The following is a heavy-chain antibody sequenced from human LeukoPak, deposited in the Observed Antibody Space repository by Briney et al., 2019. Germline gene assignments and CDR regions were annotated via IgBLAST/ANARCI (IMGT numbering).Heavy chain of an antibody. CDR3: ARDASNVNPAWTAY. J-gene: IGHJ4*02. D-gene: IGHD3/OR15-3a*01. CDR1: GYTFTRYA. V-gene: IGHV1-2*02. Sequence: ASVKVSCKASGYTFTRYAISWVRQAPGQGLEWMGWINPNSGATSYAPKFQGRVTMTRDTSIKTAYMELSRLRSDDTAVYYCARDASNVNPAWTAYWGQGTLVTVSS. CDR2: INPNSGAT.